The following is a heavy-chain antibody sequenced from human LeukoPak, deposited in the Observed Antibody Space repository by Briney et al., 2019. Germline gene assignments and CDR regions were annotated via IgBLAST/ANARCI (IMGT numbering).Heavy chain of an antibody. D-gene: IGHD6-19*01. Sequence: GGSLRLSCAASGFTFSSYAMSWVRQAPGKGLQWVSTISGSAGSTTYYADSVKGRFTISRDNSKNTLYLQMNSLRAEDTAVYYCASIAVAGTKAPLDYWGQGTLVTVSS. CDR3: ASIAVAGTKAPLDY. V-gene: IGHV3-23*01. CDR2: ISGSAGSTT. J-gene: IGHJ4*02. CDR1: GFTFSSYA.